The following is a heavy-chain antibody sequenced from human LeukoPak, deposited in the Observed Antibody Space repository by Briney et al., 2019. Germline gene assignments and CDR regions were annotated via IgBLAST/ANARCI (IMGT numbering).Heavy chain of an antibody. J-gene: IGHJ4*02. CDR1: GFTFKNAR. D-gene: IGHD5-24*01. CDR2: IKDKGDGETR. Sequence: GGSLRLSCEASGFTFKNARMNWVRQAPGKALEWVSRIKDKGDGETREYAASGRGRFFISRDDSKNRVHLQMTSLRIEDTGIYYCSTDGHGYIEFGHWGQGILVSVSA. CDR3: STDGHGYIEFGH. V-gene: IGHV3-15*01.